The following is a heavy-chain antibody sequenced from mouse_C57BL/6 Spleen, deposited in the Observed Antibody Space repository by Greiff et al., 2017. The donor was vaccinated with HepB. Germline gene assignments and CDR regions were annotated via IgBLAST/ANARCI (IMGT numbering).Heavy chain of an antibody. V-gene: IGHV1-42*01. J-gene: IGHJ1*03. D-gene: IGHD2-1*01. CDR3: ARDDGNDWYFDV. Sequence: EVKLEESGPELVKPGASVKISCKASGYSFTGYYMNWVKQSPEKSLEWIGELNPSTGGTTYNQKFKAKATLTVDKSSSTAYMQLKSLTSEDSAVYYCARDDGNDWYFDVWGTGTTVTVSS. CDR1: GYSFTGYY. CDR2: LNPSTGGT.